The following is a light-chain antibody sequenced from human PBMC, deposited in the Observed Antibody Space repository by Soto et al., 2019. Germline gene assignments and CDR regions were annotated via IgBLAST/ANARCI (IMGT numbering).Light chain of an antibody. J-gene: IGKJ1*01. CDR1: QSVSSSY. V-gene: IGKV3D-15*01. Sequence: EIVMTQSPVTLSVSSGERATLSFRASQSVSSSYLAWYQQKPGQAPRLLIYGASSRATGIPDRFSGSGSGADFTLTISSLQSEDLAVYYCQQYNDWPQGTFGQGTKVDIK. CDR2: GAS. CDR3: QQYNDWPQGT.